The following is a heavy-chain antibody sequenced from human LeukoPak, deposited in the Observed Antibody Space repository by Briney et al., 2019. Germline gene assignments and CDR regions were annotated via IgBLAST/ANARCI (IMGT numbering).Heavy chain of an antibody. CDR1: GFTFSSYA. V-gene: IGHV3-30*18. CDR2: ISCDGTKQ. D-gene: IGHD6-13*01. J-gene: IGHJ4*02. Sequence: GGSLRLSCAASGFTFSSYAIHWVRQAPGKGLEWVAIISCDGTKQYYADSVMGRFTISRDNAKNSLYLQMNSLRAEDTAVYYCAKDSYSKGDFWGQGVLVTVSS. CDR3: AKDSYSKGDF.